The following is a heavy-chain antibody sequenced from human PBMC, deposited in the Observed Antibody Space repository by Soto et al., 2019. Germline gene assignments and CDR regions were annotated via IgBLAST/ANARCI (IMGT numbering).Heavy chain of an antibody. CDR2: ISYDGSNK. V-gene: IGHV3-30-3*01. J-gene: IGHJ4*02. Sequence: GGSLRLSCAASGFTFSSYAMHWVRQAPGKGLEWVAVISYDGSNKYYADSVKGRFTISRDNSKNTLYLQMNSLRAEDTAVYYCARDRATRGLFDYWGQGTLVTVSS. CDR3: ARDRATRGLFDY. D-gene: IGHD1-26*01. CDR1: GFTFSSYA.